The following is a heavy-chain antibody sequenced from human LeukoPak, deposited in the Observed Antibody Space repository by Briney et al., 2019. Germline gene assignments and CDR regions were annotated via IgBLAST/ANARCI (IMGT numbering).Heavy chain of an antibody. D-gene: IGHD6-13*01. V-gene: IGHV3-23*01. CDR1: GFTFSSYA. Sequence: GGSLRLSCAASGFTFSSYAMSWVRQAPGKWLEWVSAISGSGGSTYYADSVKGRFTISRDNSKNTLYLQMNSLRAEDTAVYYCAKGLAAAGKGDWGQGTLVTVSS. J-gene: IGHJ4*02. CDR2: ISGSGGST. CDR3: AKGLAAAGKGD.